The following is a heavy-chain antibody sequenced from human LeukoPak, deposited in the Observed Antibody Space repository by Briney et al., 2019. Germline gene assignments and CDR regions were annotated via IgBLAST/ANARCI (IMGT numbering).Heavy chain of an antibody. Sequence: GGSLRLSCIASGFTLGSHGMFWVRQAPGKGLEWVTFISYDGSNKYYGESMKGRFTISRDNAKNSLYLQMNSLRAEDTAVYYCAREHSGYDWGCIDYWGQGTLVTVSS. CDR2: ISYDGSNK. CDR3: AREHSGYDWGCIDY. D-gene: IGHD5-12*01. J-gene: IGHJ4*02. CDR1: GFTLGSHG. V-gene: IGHV3-30*12.